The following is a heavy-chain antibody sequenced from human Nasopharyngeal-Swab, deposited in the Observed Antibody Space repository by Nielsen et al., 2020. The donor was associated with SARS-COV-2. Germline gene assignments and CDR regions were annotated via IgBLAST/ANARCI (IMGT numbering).Heavy chain of an antibody. Sequence: WIRQPPGKGLEWVSVIYSGGSTYYADSVKGRFTISRDNSKNTPYLQMNSLRAEDTAVYYCARTQYYDILTGYYYYYYYYMDVWGKGTTVTVSS. CDR2: IYSGGST. CDR3: ARTQYYDILTGYYYYYYYYMDV. D-gene: IGHD3-9*01. J-gene: IGHJ6*03. V-gene: IGHV3-53*01.